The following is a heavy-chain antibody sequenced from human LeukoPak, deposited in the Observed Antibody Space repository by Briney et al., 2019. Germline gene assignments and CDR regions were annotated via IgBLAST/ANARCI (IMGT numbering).Heavy chain of an antibody. V-gene: IGHV4-59*01. J-gene: IGHJ6*03. Sequence: SKTLSLTCTVSGGSISSYYWSWIRQPPGKGLELIGYIYYSGTTNYNPSLKSRVTISVDTSDNQFSLNLSSVTAADTAVYYCARVSWFPGTSYYYMDVWGKGTTVTVSS. D-gene: IGHD1-1*01. CDR2: IYYSGTT. CDR3: ARVSWFPGTSYYYMDV. CDR1: GGSISSYY.